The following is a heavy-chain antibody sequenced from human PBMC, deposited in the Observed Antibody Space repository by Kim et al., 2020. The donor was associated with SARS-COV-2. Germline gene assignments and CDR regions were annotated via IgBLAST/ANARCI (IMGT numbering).Heavy chain of an antibody. V-gene: IGHV4-38-2*02. CDR2: IYHSGNT. CDR1: DYSISSGYY. Sequence: SETLSLTCTVSDYSISSGYYWGWIRQPPGKGLEWIGSIYHSGNTYYDPSLRSRVTISVDTSKNHFSLKLSSVTAADTAVYYCARSYSSSWYNWFDPWGQG. D-gene: IGHD6-13*01. J-gene: IGHJ5*02. CDR3: ARSYSSSWYNWFDP.